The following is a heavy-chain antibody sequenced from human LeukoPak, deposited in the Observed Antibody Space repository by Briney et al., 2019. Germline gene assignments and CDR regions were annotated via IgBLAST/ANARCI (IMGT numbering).Heavy chain of an antibody. CDR2: FDPEDGET. V-gene: IGHV1-24*01. CDR3: AMQAAYYDFWSGSEGPLIDY. J-gene: IGHJ4*02. CDR1: GYTLTELS. Sequence: ASVKVSCKVSGYTLTELSMHWVRQAPGKGLEWMGGFDPEDGETIYAQKFQGRVTMTEDTSTDTAYMELSSLRSEDTAVYYCAMQAAYYDFWSGSEGPLIDYWGQGTLVTVSS. D-gene: IGHD3-3*01.